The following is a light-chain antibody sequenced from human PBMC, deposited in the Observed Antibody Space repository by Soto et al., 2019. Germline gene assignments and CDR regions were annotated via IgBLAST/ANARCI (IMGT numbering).Light chain of an antibody. CDR3: QQYLNAPPT. J-gene: IGKJ1*01. CDR2: WAS. V-gene: IGKV4-1*01. Sequence: DIVMTQSPDSLAVSLGERATINCKSSQSVLYSPSNKNYLAWYQQKPGQPPKLLVYWASTRESGVPDRFSGSGSETDFTLTINSLQAEDVAVHYCQQYLNAPPTFGQGTKVEIK. CDR1: QSVLYSPSNKNY.